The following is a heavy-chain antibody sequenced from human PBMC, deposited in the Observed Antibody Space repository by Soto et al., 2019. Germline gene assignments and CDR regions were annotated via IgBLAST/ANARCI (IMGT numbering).Heavy chain of an antibody. CDR3: ARGLRGSGCLFDY. CDR1: GFTFSSYS. Sequence: EVQLVESVGGLVKPGGSLRLSCAASGFTFSSYSMNWFRQAPGNGLEWVSFISSSSSYIYYADSVKGRFTISRDNAKNSLYLQMNSLRAEDTDVYYCARGLRGSGCLFDYWGQGTMVTVSS. V-gene: IGHV3-21*01. CDR2: ISSSSSYI. J-gene: IGHJ4*02. D-gene: IGHD6-19*01.